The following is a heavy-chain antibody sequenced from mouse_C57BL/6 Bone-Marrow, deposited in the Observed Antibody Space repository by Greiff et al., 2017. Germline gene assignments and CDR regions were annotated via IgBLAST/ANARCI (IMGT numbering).Heavy chain of an antibody. J-gene: IGHJ4*01. CDR1: GYTFTSYW. D-gene: IGHD2-4*01. CDR2: IYPGSGST. V-gene: IGHV1-55*01. Sequence: VQLQQSGAELVKPGASVKMSCKASGYTFTSYWITWVKQRPGQGLEWIGDIYPGSGSTNYNEKFKSKATLTVDTSSSTAYMQLISLTSEDSAVYYCAMMITWDYYAMDYWGQGTSVTVSS. CDR3: AMMITWDYYAMDY.